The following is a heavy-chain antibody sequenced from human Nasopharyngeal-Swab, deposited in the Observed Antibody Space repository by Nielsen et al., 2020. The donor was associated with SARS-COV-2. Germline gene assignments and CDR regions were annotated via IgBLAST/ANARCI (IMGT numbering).Heavy chain of an antibody. CDR1: GFTFSFYA. J-gene: IGHJ6*02. D-gene: IGHD3-22*01. CDR3: AKDLEDYYDSSGLVYGMDV. V-gene: IGHV3-23*01. Sequence: GESLKISCAASGFTFSFYAMSWVRQAPGKGLEWVSAISGSGGSTYYADSVKGRFTISRDNSKNTLYLQMNSLRAEDTAVYYCAKDLEDYYDSSGLVYGMDVWGQGTTVTVSS. CDR2: ISGSGGST.